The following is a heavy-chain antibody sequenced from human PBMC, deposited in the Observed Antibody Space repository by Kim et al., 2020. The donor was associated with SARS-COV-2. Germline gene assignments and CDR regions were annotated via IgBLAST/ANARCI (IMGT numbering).Heavy chain of an antibody. V-gene: IGHV4-34*01. Sequence: SQTLSLTCAVYGGSFSGYYWSWIRQPPGKGLEWIGEINHSGSTNYNPSLKSRVTISVDTSKNQFSLKLSSVTAADTAVYYCARGRYNFDYWGQGTLVTVSS. CDR1: GGSFSGYY. D-gene: IGHD1-1*01. J-gene: IGHJ4*02. CDR2: INHSGST. CDR3: ARGRYNFDY.